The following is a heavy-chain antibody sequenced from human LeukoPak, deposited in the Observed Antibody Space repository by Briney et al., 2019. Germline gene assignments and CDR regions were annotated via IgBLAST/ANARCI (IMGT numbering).Heavy chain of an antibody. CDR3: ARVGSSSWHQTVCFDY. CDR2: IKQDGSEK. J-gene: IGHJ4*02. V-gene: IGHV3-7*01. CDR1: GFTFSSYW. D-gene: IGHD6-13*01. Sequence: PGGPLRLSCAASGFTFSSYWMSWVRQAPGKGLEWVANIKQDGSEKYYVDSVKGRFTISRDNAKNSLYPQMNSLRAEDTAVYYCARVGSSSWHQTVCFDYWGQGTLVTVSS.